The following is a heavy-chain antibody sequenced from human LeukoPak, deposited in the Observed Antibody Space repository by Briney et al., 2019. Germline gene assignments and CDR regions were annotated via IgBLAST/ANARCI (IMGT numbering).Heavy chain of an antibody. CDR1: GFTFSSYA. V-gene: IGHV3-30-3*01. CDR2: ISYDGIYK. D-gene: IGHD6-19*01. CDR3: ARGADGAYSSGSYYSHYGMDV. J-gene: IGHJ6*02. Sequence: PGRSLRLACAASGFTFSSYAVHWVRQAPGKGLEWVAVISYDGIYKYYADSGKGRFTISRDNSRNTLYLEMNSLRAEDTAVYYCARGADGAYSSGSYYSHYGMDVWGQGTTVTVSS.